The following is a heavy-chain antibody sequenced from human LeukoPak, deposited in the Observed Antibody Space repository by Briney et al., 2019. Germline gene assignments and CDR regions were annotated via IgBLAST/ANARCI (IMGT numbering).Heavy chain of an antibody. Sequence: PGGSLRLSCVASVFSLSGYAMSWVRQAPRKGPEWVSGILSSGIIYYSDSVKGRFTISRDISKNTLYLQMNSLRSEDTAIYSCAKDLTFGDGRWEFVPWGQGTLVTVSS. J-gene: IGHJ5*02. V-gene: IGHV3-23*05. CDR2: ILSSGII. D-gene: IGHD4-17*01. CDR3: AKDLTFGDGRWEFVP. CDR1: VFSLSGYA.